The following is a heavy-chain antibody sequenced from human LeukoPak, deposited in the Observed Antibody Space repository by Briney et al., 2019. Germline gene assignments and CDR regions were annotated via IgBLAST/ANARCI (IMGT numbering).Heavy chain of an antibody. CDR1: GFTFSSYA. V-gene: IGHV3-7*01. Sequence: PGGSLRLSCAASGFTFSSYAMHWVRQAPGKGLEWVANIKQGGSEKYYVDSVKGRFTISRDNAKNSLSLQMNSLRVEDTAVYYCARANLEWTSTWDRYFHHWGQGTLVTVSS. D-gene: IGHD6-13*01. CDR3: ARANLEWTSTWDRYFHH. J-gene: IGHJ1*01. CDR2: IKQGGSEK.